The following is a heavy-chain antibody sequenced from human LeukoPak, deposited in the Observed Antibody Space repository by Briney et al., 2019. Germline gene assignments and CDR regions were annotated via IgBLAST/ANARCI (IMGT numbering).Heavy chain of an antibody. Sequence: GGSLRLSCVASGFTFSSYSVNWVRQAPGKGLEWVSCISSSSSYIYYADSVKGRFTISRDNAKNSLYLQMNSLRAEDTAVYYCARGTYYYDSSGYKRFDYWGQGTLVTVSS. V-gene: IGHV3-21*01. CDR2: ISSSSSYI. J-gene: IGHJ4*02. CDR1: GFTFSSYS. D-gene: IGHD3-22*01. CDR3: ARGTYYYDSSGYKRFDY.